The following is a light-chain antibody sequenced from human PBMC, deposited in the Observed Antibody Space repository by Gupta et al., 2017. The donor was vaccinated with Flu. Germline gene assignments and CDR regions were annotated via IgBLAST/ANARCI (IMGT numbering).Light chain of an antibody. J-gene: IGLJ3*02. CDR2: SNN. CDR1: SSNTGSNT. V-gene: IGLV1-44*01. CDR3: AAWDDSLNGRV. Sequence: QSVLTQPPSASGTPGQRVTISGSGSSSNTGSNTVNWYQQLPGTAPKLLIYSNNQRPSGVPDRFSGSKSGTSASLAISGLQSEDEADYYCAAWDDSLNGRVFGGGTKLTVL.